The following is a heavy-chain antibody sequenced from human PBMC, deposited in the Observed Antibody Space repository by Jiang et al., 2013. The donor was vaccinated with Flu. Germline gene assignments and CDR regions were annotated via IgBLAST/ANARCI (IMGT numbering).Heavy chain of an antibody. D-gene: IGHD2-15*01. J-gene: IGHJ4*02. V-gene: IGHV3-30*18. CDR1: GFTFSRSG. Sequence: VQLLESGGGVVQPGRSLRLSCTASGFTFSRSGIHWVRQAPGQGLEWVAAISYDGSDKYYADSVKGRFTISRDNSQNTVYVQMNTLRGEDTAVYNCANGLGVAAPXTYWGQGTLVTVSS. CDR2: ISYDGSDK. CDR3: ANGLGVAAPXTY.